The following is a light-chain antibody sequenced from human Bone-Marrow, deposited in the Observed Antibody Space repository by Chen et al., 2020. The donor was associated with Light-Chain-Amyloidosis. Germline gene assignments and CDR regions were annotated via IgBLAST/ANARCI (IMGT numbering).Light chain of an antibody. J-gene: IGLJ3*02. CDR3: QVWDRSSDRPV. Sequence: SSVLTHPSSVSVAPGQTATIACGGNNIGSTSGHWYQQAPGQAPLLVDYDDSDRPSGIPERLSGSNSGNTATLTISRVEAGDEADYYCQVWDRSSDRPVFGGGTKLTVL. V-gene: IGLV3-21*02. CDR2: DDS. CDR1: NIGSTS.